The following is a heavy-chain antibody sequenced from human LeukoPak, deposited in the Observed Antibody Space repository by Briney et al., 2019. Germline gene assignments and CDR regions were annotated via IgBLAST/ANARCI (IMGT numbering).Heavy chain of an antibody. J-gene: IGHJ6*02. V-gene: IGHV1-69*13. Sequence: SVKVSCKASGYTFTSYDINWVRQAPGQGLEWMGGIIPIFGTANYAQKFQGRVTITADESTSTAYMELSSLRSEDTAVYYCARAAVLRFLEWLPTYGMDVWGQGTTVTVS. CDR3: ARAAVLRFLEWLPTYGMDV. CDR1: GYTFTSYD. CDR2: IIPIFGTA. D-gene: IGHD3-3*01.